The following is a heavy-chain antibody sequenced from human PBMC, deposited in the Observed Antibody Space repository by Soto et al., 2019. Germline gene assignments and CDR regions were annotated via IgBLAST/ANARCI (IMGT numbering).Heavy chain of an antibody. V-gene: IGHV3-23*01. CDR2: ISASGGNT. CDR3: AARRWLQSRFDY. Sequence: EVQLSESGGGLVQPGGSLRLSCTASGSASASYAVTWVRQAPGKGLEWVSAISASGGNTFFADSVKGRFSMSRDHSKNVIYLNINSLRFEDAAVYYCAARRWLQSRFDYWGQGTLVTVSS. CDR1: GSASASYA. J-gene: IGHJ4*02. D-gene: IGHD5-12*01.